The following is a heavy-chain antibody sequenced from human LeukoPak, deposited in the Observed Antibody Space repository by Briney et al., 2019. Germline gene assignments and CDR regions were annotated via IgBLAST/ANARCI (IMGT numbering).Heavy chain of an antibody. CDR1: GFTFSNYG. J-gene: IGHJ4*02. V-gene: IGHV3-23*01. Sequence: GGTLRLSCAASGFTFSNYGMSWVRQAPGKGLELVSVISGSGGTTYYADSVKGRFSISRDNSKNTLDLQMNSLRAEDPAVYYCARAMNGDSYFDYWGQGTLVTVSS. CDR2: ISGSGGTT. D-gene: IGHD4-17*01. CDR3: ARAMNGDSYFDY.